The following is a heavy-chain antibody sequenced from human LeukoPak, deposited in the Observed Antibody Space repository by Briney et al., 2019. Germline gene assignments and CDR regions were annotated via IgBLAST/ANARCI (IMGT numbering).Heavy chain of an antibody. CDR1: GGSISSYY. J-gene: IGHJ4*02. Sequence: TSETLSLTCTVSGGSISSYYWSWIRQPAGKGLEWIGRIYTSGSTNYNPSLKSRVTMSVDTSKNQFSLKLSSVTAADTAVYYCARAGYYGSGSYYSDYWGQGTLVTVSS. D-gene: IGHD3-10*01. CDR2: IYTSGST. V-gene: IGHV4-4*07. CDR3: ARAGYYGSGSYYSDY.